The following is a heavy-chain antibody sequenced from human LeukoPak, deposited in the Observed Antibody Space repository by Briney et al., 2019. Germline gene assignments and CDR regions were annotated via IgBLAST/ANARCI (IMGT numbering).Heavy chain of an antibody. CDR3: AKLGAVAGTGAVDI. CDR1: GFTFSSYA. Sequence: GGSLRLSCAASGFTFSSYAMHWVRQAPGKGLEWVALISYDGSNKYYADSVKGRFTISRDNSKNTLYLQMNSLRAEDTAVYYCAKLGAVAGTGAVDIWGQGTMVTVSS. D-gene: IGHD6-19*01. CDR2: ISYDGSNK. J-gene: IGHJ3*02. V-gene: IGHV3-30*18.